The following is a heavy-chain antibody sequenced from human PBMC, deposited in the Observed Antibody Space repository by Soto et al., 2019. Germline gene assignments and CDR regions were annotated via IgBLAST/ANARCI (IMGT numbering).Heavy chain of an antibody. Sequence: GESLKISCKGSGYSFASYWIGWVRQMPGKGLEWMGIIYPGDSDTRYSPSFQGQVTISADKSISTAYLQWSSLKASDTAMYYCGRKMEQLDTGYDYYGMDVWGQGTTVNVSS. CDR2: IYPGDSDT. CDR1: GYSFASYW. V-gene: IGHV5-51*01. D-gene: IGHD6-6*01. J-gene: IGHJ6*02. CDR3: GRKMEQLDTGYDYYGMDV.